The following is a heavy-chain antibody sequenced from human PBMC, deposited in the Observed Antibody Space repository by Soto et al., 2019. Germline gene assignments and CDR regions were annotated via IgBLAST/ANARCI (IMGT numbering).Heavy chain of an antibody. J-gene: IGHJ4*02. CDR2: INHSGSA. CDR1: GESFSGHI. Sequence: QVQLQQSGAGLLKPSETLSLTCAVYGESFSGHIWTWIRQTPGRGLQLIGQINHSGSASYNPSLKSRVTISVHTSNSQFSLELSSVTAADTAVYYCARGLITGSHYSGGWYYFDSWGQGTQVTVSS. CDR3: ARGLITGSHYSGGWYYFDS. V-gene: IGHV4-34*01. D-gene: IGHD6-19*01.